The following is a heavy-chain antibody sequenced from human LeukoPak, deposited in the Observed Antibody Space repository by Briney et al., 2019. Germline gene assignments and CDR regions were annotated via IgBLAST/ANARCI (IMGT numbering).Heavy chain of an antibody. V-gene: IGHV3-74*01. CDR1: GFTFSSYW. Sequence: GGSLRLSCAASGFTFSSYWMHWVRQAPGKGLVWVSRINSDGSSTSYAASVKGRFTISRDNAKNTLYLQMNSLRAEDTAVYYCARVRSSGWSYFDYWGQGTLVTVSS. CDR2: INSDGSST. CDR3: ARVRSSGWSYFDY. J-gene: IGHJ4*02. D-gene: IGHD6-19*01.